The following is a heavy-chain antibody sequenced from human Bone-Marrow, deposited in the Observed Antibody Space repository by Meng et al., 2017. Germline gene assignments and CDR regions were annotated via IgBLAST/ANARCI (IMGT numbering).Heavy chain of an antibody. Sequence: ASVKVSCKASGYTFTSYAMYWVRQAPGQRLEWMGWINAGNGNTKYSQKFQGRVTITRDTSASTAYMELSSLRSEDTAVYYCAREGIGPLSPSSVQMGATNLFGYWGQATLVTVSS. CDR1: GYTFTSYA. CDR2: INAGNGNT. V-gene: IGHV1-3*01. J-gene: IGHJ4*02. CDR3: AREGIGPLSPSSVQMGATNLFGY. D-gene: IGHD1-26*01.